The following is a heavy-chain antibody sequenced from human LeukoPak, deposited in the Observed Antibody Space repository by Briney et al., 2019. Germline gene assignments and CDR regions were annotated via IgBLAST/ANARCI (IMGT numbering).Heavy chain of an antibody. D-gene: IGHD6-13*01. CDR1: GYSFTSYW. V-gene: IGHV5-51*01. J-gene: IGHJ6*02. Sequence: GESLKISCKGSGYSFTSYWIGWVRQMPGKGLEWMGIIYPGDSDTRYSPSFQGQVTISADKSISTAYLQWSSLKASDTAMYYCARFGAAAGKTTREYYYYGMDVWGQGTTVTVSS. CDR2: IYPGDSDT. CDR3: ARFGAAAGKTTREYYYYGMDV.